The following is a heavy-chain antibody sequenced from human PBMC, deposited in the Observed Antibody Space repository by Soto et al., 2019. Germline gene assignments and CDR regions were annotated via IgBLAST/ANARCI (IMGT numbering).Heavy chain of an antibody. J-gene: IGHJ3*02. Sequence: QVQLVQSGAEVKKPGASVKVSCKASGYTFTSYAMHWVRQAPGQRLEWMGWINAGNGNTKYSQKFQGRVTITRDTSESTAYMELSSLRSEDTAVYYCARDREYSSGWWDAFDIWGQGTMVTVSS. V-gene: IGHV1-3*01. CDR3: ARDREYSSGWWDAFDI. CDR1: GYTFTSYA. CDR2: INAGNGNT. D-gene: IGHD6-19*01.